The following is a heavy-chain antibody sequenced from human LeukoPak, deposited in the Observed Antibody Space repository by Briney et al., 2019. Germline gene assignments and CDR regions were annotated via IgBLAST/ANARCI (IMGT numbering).Heavy chain of an antibody. CDR3: ARDRSYYYDSSAIRD. CDR1: GYTFTSYG. CDR2: IIPILGIA. J-gene: IGHJ4*02. Sequence: ASVKVSCKASGYTFTSYGISWVRQAPGQGLEWMGRIIPILGIADYAQKFQGRVTITADKSTSTAYMELSSLRSEDTAVYYCARDRSYYYDSSAIRDWGQGTLVTVSS. V-gene: IGHV1-69*04. D-gene: IGHD3-22*01.